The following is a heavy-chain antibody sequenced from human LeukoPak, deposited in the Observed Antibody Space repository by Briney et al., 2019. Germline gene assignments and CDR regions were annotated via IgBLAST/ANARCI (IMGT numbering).Heavy chain of an antibody. V-gene: IGHV3-30*02. CDR2: IRYDGSSK. CDR1: GFTFSSYG. J-gene: IGHJ4*02. D-gene: IGHD5-24*01. Sequence: GGSLRLSCAASGFTFSSYGMHWVRQAPGKGLEWVAFIRYDGSSKYYADSVKGRFTISRDNSKNTMYLQMSSLRAEDTAVYYCASQDGYNLRETYYFDYWGQGTLVTVSS. CDR3: ASQDGYNLRETYYFDY.